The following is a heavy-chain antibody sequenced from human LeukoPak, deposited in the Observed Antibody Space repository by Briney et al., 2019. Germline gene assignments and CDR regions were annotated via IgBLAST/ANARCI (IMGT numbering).Heavy chain of an antibody. Sequence: GGSLRLSCVVSGFTFSSYAVHWVRQAPGKGLEYVSAISSNGGSTYYANSVKGRFTISRGNSKNTLYLQMGSLRVEDMAVYYCARASSGWYGYWGQGTLVTVSS. V-gene: IGHV3-64*01. J-gene: IGHJ4*02. D-gene: IGHD6-19*01. CDR3: ARASSGWYGY. CDR1: GFTFSSYA. CDR2: ISSNGGST.